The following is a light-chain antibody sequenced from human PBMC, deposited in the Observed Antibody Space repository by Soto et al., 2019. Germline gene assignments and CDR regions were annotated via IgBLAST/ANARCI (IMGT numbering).Light chain of an antibody. CDR1: QSVSGY. V-gene: IGKV3-11*01. J-gene: IGKJ5*01. Sequence: EIELTQSPATLSLSPGETATLSCRASQSVSGYIGWYQQKPGQAPRLLIYADSNRATGIPARFSGSGSGTDVTLTISSLEPEDFSVYYCQQRYNWPITFGQGTRLEIK. CDR2: ADS. CDR3: QQRYNWPIT.